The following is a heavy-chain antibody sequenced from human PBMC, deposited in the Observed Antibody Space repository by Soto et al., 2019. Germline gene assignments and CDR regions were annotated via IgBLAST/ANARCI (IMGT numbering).Heavy chain of an antibody. V-gene: IGHV1-8*01. CDR3: ARGSYYYIWGSYRYYYYYYYMDV. CDR2: MNPNGGNT. Sequence: GASVKVSCKASGYTFTSYDINWVRQATGQGLEWMGWMNPNGGNTGYAQKFQGRVTMTRNTSISTAYMELSSLRSEDTAVYYCARGSYYYIWGSYRYYYYYYYMDVWGKGTTVTVSS. D-gene: IGHD3-16*02. CDR1: GYTFTSYD. J-gene: IGHJ6*03.